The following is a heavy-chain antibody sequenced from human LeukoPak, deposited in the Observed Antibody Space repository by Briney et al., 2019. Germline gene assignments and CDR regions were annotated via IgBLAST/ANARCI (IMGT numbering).Heavy chain of an antibody. J-gene: IGHJ4*02. CDR3: ARPFSVHFDWDY. Sequence: GGSLRLSCAASGFTFSGYSMSWVRQAPGKGLEWVANIKPDGSEKYCVNSLKGRFIISRDNGKNSLYLQMNSLRAEDTAVYYCARPFSVHFDWDYWGQGTLVTVSS. V-gene: IGHV3-7*01. CDR2: IKPDGSEK. D-gene: IGHD3-9*01. CDR1: GFTFSGYS.